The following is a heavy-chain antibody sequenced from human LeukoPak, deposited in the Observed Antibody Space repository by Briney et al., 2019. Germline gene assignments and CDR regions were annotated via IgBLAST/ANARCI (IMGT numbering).Heavy chain of an antibody. Sequence: GASVKVSCKASGYTFTSYGISWVRQAPGQGLEWMGWISAYNGNTNYAQKLQGRVTMTTDTSTSTAYMELRSLRSDDTAVYYCARDYTSSWYYYNYRGYSFFDYWGQGTLVTVSS. CDR3: ARDYTSSWYYYNYRGYSFFDY. V-gene: IGHV1-18*01. D-gene: IGHD6-13*01. CDR2: ISAYNGNT. CDR1: GYTFTSYG. J-gene: IGHJ4*02.